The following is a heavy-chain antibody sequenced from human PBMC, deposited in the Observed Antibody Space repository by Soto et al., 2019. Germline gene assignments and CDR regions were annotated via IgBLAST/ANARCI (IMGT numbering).Heavy chain of an antibody. Sequence: EVQLVESGGGLVQPGGSLRLSCAASGFTFSNYAMHWVRQAPGKGLEYVSAISSNGGSTYYANPVKGRFTISRDNSKNTVYLQMCSLRADDMAVYYCARDHTWGVSGYSYWFDYWGQGTLVTVSS. CDR3: ARDHTWGVSGYSYWFDY. V-gene: IGHV3-64*01. J-gene: IGHJ4*02. CDR2: ISSNGGST. D-gene: IGHD3-22*01. CDR1: GFTFSNYA.